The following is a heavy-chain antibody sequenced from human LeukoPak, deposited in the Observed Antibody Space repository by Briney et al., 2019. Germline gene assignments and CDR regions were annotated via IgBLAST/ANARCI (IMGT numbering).Heavy chain of an antibody. D-gene: IGHD4-17*01. Sequence: PGGSLRLSCAASGFTFFTYTINWVRQAPGKGLEWVSSISSSSSYIHYADSVKGRFTISRDNAKNSLYLHMNSLRAEDTAVYYCARSDYGDHRFGPRPLDYWGQGTLVTVSS. V-gene: IGHV3-21*01. CDR1: GFTFFTYT. CDR3: ARSDYGDHRFGPRPLDY. CDR2: ISSSSSYI. J-gene: IGHJ4*02.